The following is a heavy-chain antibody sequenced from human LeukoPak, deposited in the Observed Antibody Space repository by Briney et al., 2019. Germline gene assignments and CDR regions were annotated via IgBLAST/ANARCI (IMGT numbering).Heavy chain of an antibody. Sequence: GASVKVSCKASGYTFTSYGISCVRQAPGQGLEWMGWISAYNGITNYAQKLQGRVTMTTDTSTSPAYMELRSLRSDDAAVYYCARVRYYDSSGYYYEGVFDYWGQGTLVTVSS. CDR3: ARVRYYDSSGYYYEGVFDY. CDR1: GYTFTSYG. J-gene: IGHJ4*02. D-gene: IGHD3-22*01. V-gene: IGHV1-18*01. CDR2: ISAYNGIT.